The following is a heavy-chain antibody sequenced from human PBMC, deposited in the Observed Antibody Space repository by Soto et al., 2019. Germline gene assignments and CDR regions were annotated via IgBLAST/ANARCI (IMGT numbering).Heavy chain of an antibody. CDR1: GYTFTSYS. Sequence: QVQLVQSGAEVKKPGASVKVSCKASGYTFTSYSISWVRQAPGQGLEWMGWISAYNGNTNYAQMLQGRVTMTTATSTNTACMELRSLRSDDTAVYYCARDAPPADYWGQGTLVTVSS. CDR2: ISAYNGNT. V-gene: IGHV1-18*04. J-gene: IGHJ4*02. CDR3: ARDAPPADY.